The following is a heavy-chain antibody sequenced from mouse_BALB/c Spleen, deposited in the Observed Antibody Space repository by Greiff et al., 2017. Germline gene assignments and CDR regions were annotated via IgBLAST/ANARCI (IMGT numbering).Heavy chain of an antibody. V-gene: IGHV1-69*02. CDR3: TATTTGFAY. CDR1: GYTFTSYW. D-gene: IGHD2-12*01. CDR2: IYPSDSYT. Sequence: QVQLQQSGAELVRPGASVKLSCKASGYTFTSYWINWVKQRPGQGLEWIGNIYPSDSYTNYNQKFKDKATLTVDKSSSTAYMQLSSPTSEDSAVYYCTATTTGFAYWGQGTLVTVSA. J-gene: IGHJ3*01.